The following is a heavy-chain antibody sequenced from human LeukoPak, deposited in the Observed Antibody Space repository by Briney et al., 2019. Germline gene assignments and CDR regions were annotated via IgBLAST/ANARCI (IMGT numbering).Heavy chain of an antibody. CDR3: ASGITIFGPGSFDI. Sequence: SETLSLTCTVSGGSISSGSYYWSWIRQPAGKGLEWIGRIYTSGSTNYNPSLKSRVTISVDTSKNQFSLKLSSVTAADTAVYYCASGITIFGPGSFDIWGQGTMVTVSS. V-gene: IGHV4-61*02. CDR2: IYTSGST. D-gene: IGHD3-3*01. J-gene: IGHJ3*02. CDR1: GGSISSGSYY.